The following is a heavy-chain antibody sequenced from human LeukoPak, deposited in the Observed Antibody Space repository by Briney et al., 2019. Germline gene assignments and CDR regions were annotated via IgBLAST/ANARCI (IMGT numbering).Heavy chain of an antibody. CDR2: IYYRGSP. D-gene: IGHD4-17*01. J-gene: IGHJ4*02. CDR3: ARDGGDEILDY. Sequence: SETLSLACTVSGGSISSYYWSWIRQPPGKALEWIGYIYYRGSPNYNPSLKSRVTISIDTSKNQFSLRLSSVTAADTAVYYCARDGGDEILDYWGQGTLVTVSS. V-gene: IGHV4-59*01. CDR1: GGSISSYY.